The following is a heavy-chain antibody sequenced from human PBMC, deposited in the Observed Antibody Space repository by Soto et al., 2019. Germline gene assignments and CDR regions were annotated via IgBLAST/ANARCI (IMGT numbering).Heavy chain of an antibody. CDR2: IYYSGST. J-gene: IGHJ5*02. V-gene: IGHV4-31*03. CDR3: ARWWSGSRQGFDP. Sequence: QVQLQESGPGLVKPSQTLSLTCTVSGGSISSGDYYWSWIRQHPGKGLEWIGYIYYSGSTYYNPPLKSRVTLSEDTSKNQFSLKLSSVTAAATAVYYCARWWSGSRQGFDPWGQGTLVTVSS. D-gene: IGHD3-3*01. CDR1: GGSISSGDYY.